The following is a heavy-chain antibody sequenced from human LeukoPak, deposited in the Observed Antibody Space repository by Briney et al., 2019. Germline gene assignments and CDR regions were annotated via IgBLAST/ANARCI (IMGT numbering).Heavy chain of an antibody. CDR1: GGTFSSYA. Sequence: SVKVSCKASGGTFSSYAISWVRQAPGQGLEWMGRIIPILGIANYAQKFQGRVTITADKSTSTACMELSSLRSEDTAVYYCARPSCSGGSCQIDAFDIWGQGTMVTVSS. J-gene: IGHJ3*02. CDR2: IIPILGIA. CDR3: ARPSCSGGSCQIDAFDI. V-gene: IGHV1-69*04. D-gene: IGHD2-15*01.